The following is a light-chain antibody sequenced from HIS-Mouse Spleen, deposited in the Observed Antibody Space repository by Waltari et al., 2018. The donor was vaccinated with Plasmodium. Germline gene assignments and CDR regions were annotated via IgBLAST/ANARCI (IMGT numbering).Light chain of an antibody. Sequence: SYELTQPPPVSVSPGQTARITCSGYALPKKYAYWYQQKSGQAPVLVIYEDSKRPPGIPERFSGSSSGTMATLTISGAQVEDEADYYCYSTDSSGNHRVFGGGTKLTVL. CDR1: ALPKKY. V-gene: IGLV3-10*01. J-gene: IGLJ3*02. CDR3: YSTDSSGNHRV. CDR2: EDS.